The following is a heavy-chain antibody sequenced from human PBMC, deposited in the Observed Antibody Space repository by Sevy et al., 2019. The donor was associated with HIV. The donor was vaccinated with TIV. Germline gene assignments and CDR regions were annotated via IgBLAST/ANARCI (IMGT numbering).Heavy chain of an antibody. V-gene: IGHV1-8*01. D-gene: IGHD6-19*01. J-gene: IGHJ6*02. CDR2: MNPNSGNT. CDR3: ARAGYSSGWYATYYYYYGMDV. Sequence: ASVKVSCKASGYTFTSYDINWVRQATGQGLEWMGWMNPNSGNTGYAQKFQGSVTMTRNTSISTAYMELSSLRSEDTAVYYCARAGYSSGWYATYYYYYGMDVWGQGTTVTVSS. CDR1: GYTFTSYD.